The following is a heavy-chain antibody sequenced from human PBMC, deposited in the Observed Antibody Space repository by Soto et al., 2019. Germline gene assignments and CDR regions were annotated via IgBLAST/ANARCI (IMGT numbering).Heavy chain of an antibody. CDR2: IIPIFGTA. Sequence: QWQLVQSGAEVKKPGSSVKVSCKASGGTFSSYAISWVRQAPGQALEWLGGIIPIFGTANYAQKFQGRVTITADESTSTAYMELSSLRAEDTAVYYCARDLAFLVTARRRGAFDIWGQGTMVTVSS. J-gene: IGHJ3*02. V-gene: IGHV1-69*01. CDR3: ARDLAFLVTARRRGAFDI. D-gene: IGHD2-15*01. CDR1: GGTFSSYA.